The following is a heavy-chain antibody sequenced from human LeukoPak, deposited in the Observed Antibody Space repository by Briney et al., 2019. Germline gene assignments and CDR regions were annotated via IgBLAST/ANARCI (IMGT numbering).Heavy chain of an antibody. Sequence: LSCAASGFTFDDYGMSWVRQAPGKGLEWVSGINWNGGSTVYADSVKGRFTISRDNAKNSLYLQMNSLRAEDTALYYCARILKFTLFDYWGQGTLVTVSS. CDR1: GFTFDDYG. CDR3: ARILKFTLFDY. CDR2: INWNGGST. J-gene: IGHJ4*02. V-gene: IGHV3-20*04.